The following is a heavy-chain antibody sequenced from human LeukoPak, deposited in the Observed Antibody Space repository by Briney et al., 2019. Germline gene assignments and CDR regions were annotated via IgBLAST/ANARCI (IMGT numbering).Heavy chain of an antibody. CDR2: ISESDGST. Sequence: GGSLRLSCAASGSTFSRYAMSWVRQAPGKGLEWLSAISESDGSTYYADSVKGRFTISRDNSKNTLYLQMNSLRAEDTAVYYCARDPGQQQLVPDYWGQGTLVTVSS. V-gene: IGHV3-23*01. D-gene: IGHD6-13*01. CDR1: GSTFSRYA. CDR3: ARDPGQQQLVPDY. J-gene: IGHJ4*02.